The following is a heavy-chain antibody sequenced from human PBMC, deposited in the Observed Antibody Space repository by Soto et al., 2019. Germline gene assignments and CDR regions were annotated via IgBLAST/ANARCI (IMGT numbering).Heavy chain of an antibody. CDR1: GFTFSSYA. D-gene: IGHD3-10*01. Sequence: GGSLRLSCAASGFTFSSYAMSWVRQAPGKGLEWVSAISGSGGSTYYADSVKGRFTISRDNSKNTLYLQMNSLRAEDTAVYYCAKGGKMVRGVRNLYYFDYWGQGTLVTVSS. J-gene: IGHJ4*02. V-gene: IGHV3-23*01. CDR2: ISGSGGST. CDR3: AKGGKMVRGVRNLYYFDY.